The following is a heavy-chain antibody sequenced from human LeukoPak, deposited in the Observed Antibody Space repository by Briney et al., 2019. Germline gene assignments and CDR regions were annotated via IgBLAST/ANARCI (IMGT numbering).Heavy chain of an antibody. Sequence: GGSLRLSCAASGFTFSSYAMHWVRQAPGKGLEWVAVISYDGSNKYYADSVKGRFTISRDNSKNTLYLQMNSLRAEDTAVYYCASNSEEWLVHWGQGTLVTVSS. J-gene: IGHJ4*02. CDR2: ISYDGSNK. CDR3: ASNSEEWLVH. CDR1: GFTFSSYA. V-gene: IGHV3-30*04. D-gene: IGHD6-19*01.